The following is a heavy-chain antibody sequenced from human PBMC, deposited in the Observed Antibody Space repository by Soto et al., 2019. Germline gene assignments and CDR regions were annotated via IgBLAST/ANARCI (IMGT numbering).Heavy chain of an antibody. J-gene: IGHJ6*02. CDR3: AKVTKRAAAGRYEYYKYGMDV. CDR2: ISGSGGSS. V-gene: IGHV3-23*01. CDR1: GFAFSTYD. Sequence: EVQLLESGGALENPGGSLRLSCAASGFAFSTYDMTWVRQAPGKGLEWVSVISGSGGSSYYAASVKGRFTISRDNSKNTLYLQMNGLRAEDTALYYCAKVTKRAAAGRYEYYKYGMDVWGQGTTVTVSS. D-gene: IGHD6-13*01.